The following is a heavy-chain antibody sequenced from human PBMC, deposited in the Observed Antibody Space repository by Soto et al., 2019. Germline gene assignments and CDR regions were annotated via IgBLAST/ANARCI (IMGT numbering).Heavy chain of an antibody. CDR3: ARGGHVVVVTAALDY. D-gene: IGHD2-21*02. J-gene: IGHJ4*02. Sequence: QVQLMQSGAEVKKPGASVKVSCKASGDTFSDYYIHWVRQAPGQGLEWMGTVNPSGGHTTYSQHFLGRVTMIRDTSTSTLHMELTSLTSEDTAVYYCARGGHVVVVTAALDYWGQGTLVTVSS. V-gene: IGHV1-46*01. CDR2: VNPSGGHT. CDR1: GDTFSDYY.